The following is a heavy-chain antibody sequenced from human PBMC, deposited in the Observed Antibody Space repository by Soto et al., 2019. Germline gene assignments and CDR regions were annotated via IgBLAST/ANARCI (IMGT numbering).Heavy chain of an antibody. CDR3: ARDPWGNSFDY. V-gene: IGHV3-30-3*01. CDR2: ISYDGSNK. D-gene: IGHD7-27*01. Sequence: PGGSLRLSCAASGFTFSSYAMHWVRQAPGKGLEWVAVISYDGSNKYYADSVKGRFTISRDNSKNTLYLQMNSLRAEDTAVYYCARDPWGNSFDYWGQGTLVTVSS. CDR1: GFTFSSYA. J-gene: IGHJ4*02.